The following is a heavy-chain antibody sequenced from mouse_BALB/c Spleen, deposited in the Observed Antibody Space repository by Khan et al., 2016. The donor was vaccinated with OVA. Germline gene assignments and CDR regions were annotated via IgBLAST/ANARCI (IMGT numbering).Heavy chain of an antibody. D-gene: IGHD1-2*01. CDR1: GYIFTDYY. CDR3: ARRNYFGYPFAY. V-gene: IGHV1-77*01. Sequence: QVQLQQSGTELARPGASVKLSCKASGYIFTDYYINWVKERTGQGLEWIGEISPGSGGIYYNEKFKGKATLTADKSSSTAYMQLSSLTSEDSAVFYCARRNYFGYPFAYWGQGTLVTVSA. J-gene: IGHJ3*01. CDR2: ISPGSGGI.